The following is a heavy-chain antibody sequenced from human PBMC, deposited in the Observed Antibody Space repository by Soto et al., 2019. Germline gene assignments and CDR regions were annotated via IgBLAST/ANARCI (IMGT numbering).Heavy chain of an antibody. J-gene: IGHJ6*02. CDR3: ARGSLIVVVTATRQTYYGMDV. V-gene: IGHV1-69*13. CDR2: IIPIFGTA. Sequence: GASVKVSCKASGGTFSSYAISWVRQAPGQGLEWMGRIIPIFGTANYAQKFQGRVTITADESTSTAYMELSSLRSEDTAVYYCARGSLIVVVTATRQTYYGMDVWGQGTTVTVSS. D-gene: IGHD2-21*02. CDR1: GGTFSSYA.